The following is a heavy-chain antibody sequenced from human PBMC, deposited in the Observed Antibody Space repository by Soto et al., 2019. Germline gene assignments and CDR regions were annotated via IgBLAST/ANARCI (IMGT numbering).Heavy chain of an antibody. Sequence: GGSLRLSCAASGFTFSSYAMHWVRQAPGKGLEWVAVISYDGSNKYYADSVKGRFTISRDNSKNTLYLQMNSLGAEDTAVYYCARSLGDWYYYYYGMDVWGQGTTVTVSS. CDR2: ISYDGSNK. CDR3: ARSLGDWYYYYYGMDV. CDR1: GFTFSSYA. D-gene: IGHD3-16*01. J-gene: IGHJ6*02. V-gene: IGHV3-30-3*01.